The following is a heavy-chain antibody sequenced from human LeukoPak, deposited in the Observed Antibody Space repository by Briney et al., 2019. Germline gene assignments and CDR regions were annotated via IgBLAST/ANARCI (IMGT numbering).Heavy chain of an antibody. CDR2: IYYSGST. Sequence: SESLSRTCAVSGGSISSGSYYWSWIRQPPGKGLEWIGYIYYSGSTNYNPSLKSRVTISVDTSKNQFPLKLSSVTAADTAVYYCARTAATTIGYFDYWGQGTLVTVSS. CDR1: GGSISSGSYY. CDR3: ARTAATTIGYFDY. V-gene: IGHV4-61*01. D-gene: IGHD5-12*01. J-gene: IGHJ4*02.